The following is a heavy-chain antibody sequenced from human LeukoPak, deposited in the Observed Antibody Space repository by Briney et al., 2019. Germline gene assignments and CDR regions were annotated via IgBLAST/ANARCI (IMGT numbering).Heavy chain of an antibody. J-gene: IGHJ4*02. CDR1: GGSISSGGYS. CDR2: IYHSGIT. Sequence: SETLSLTCAVSGGSISSGGYSWSWIRQPPGKGLEWIGNIYHSGITYYNHFNSSLKSRVTVSGDTSKNQFSLKLSSLTAADTAVYYCARAFMGSNYDSSGYHDYWGQGTLVTVSS. CDR3: ARAFMGSNYDSSGYHDY. D-gene: IGHD3-22*01. V-gene: IGHV4-30-2*01.